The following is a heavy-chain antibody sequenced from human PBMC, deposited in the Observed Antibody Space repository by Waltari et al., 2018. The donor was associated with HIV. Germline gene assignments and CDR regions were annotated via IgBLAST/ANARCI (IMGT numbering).Heavy chain of an antibody. V-gene: IGHV3-7*01. CDR1: GFTFSLFW. J-gene: IGHJ4*02. CDR3: ARDYSSTSCYYFDY. D-gene: IGHD2-2*01. Sequence: EVQLVESGGGLVQPGGSLRLSCAAYGFTFSLFWMSWFRQAPGKGLEWVANIKQDGSEKYYVDSVKGRFTISRDNAKNSLYLQMNSLRAEDTAVYYCARDYSSTSCYYFDYWGQGTLVTVSS. CDR2: IKQDGSEK.